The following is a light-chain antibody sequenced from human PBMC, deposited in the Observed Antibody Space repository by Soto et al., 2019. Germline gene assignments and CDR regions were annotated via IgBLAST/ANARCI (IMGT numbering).Light chain of an antibody. V-gene: IGLV2-8*01. CDR1: SSDVGGYNY. CDR3: PSYAGSNTFVV. CDR2: EVT. Sequence: QSALTQPPSASGSPGQSVAISCTGNSSDVGGYNYVSWYQQHPGKAPKLMIYEVTKRPSGVPDRFSGSKSGNTASLTVSGLQAEDEADYYCPSYAGSNTFVVYGGGTKLTVL. J-gene: IGLJ3*02.